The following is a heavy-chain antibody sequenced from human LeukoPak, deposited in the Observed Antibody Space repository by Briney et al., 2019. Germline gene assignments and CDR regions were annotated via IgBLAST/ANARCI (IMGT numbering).Heavy chain of an antibody. V-gene: IGHV3-23*01. J-gene: IGHJ6*03. Sequence: PGGSLRLSCAASGFTFSSYGMSWVRQAPGKGLEWVSAISGSGGSTYYADSVKGRFTISRDNSKNTLYLQMNSLRAEDTAVYYCARDFGPGDFWSGYYTYYYYYYMDVWGKGTTVTVSS. D-gene: IGHD3-3*01. CDR2: ISGSGGST. CDR1: GFTFSSYG. CDR3: ARDFGPGDFWSGYYTYYYYYYMDV.